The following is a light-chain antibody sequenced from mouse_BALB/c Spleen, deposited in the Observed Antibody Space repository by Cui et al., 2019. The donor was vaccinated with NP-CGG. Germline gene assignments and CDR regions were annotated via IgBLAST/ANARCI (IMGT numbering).Light chain of an antibody. V-gene: IGLV1*01. CDR1: TGAVTNSNY. J-gene: IGLJ1*01. CDR3: ALWYSNHWV. Sequence: QAVLTQESAPTTSPGETVTLTCRSSTGAVTNSNYANWVQEKPDHLFTGLIGGTNNRVPGVPARFSGSLIGDKAALTITGAQTEDEAIYFCALWYSNHWVFGGGTKLTVL. CDR2: GTN.